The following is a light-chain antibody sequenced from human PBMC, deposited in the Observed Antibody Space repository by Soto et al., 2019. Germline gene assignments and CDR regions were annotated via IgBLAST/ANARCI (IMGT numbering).Light chain of an antibody. CDR2: DVF. Sequence: QSVLTQPRSVSRSPGQAVTISCTGTSSDIGAYNYVFWYQQYPGKSPKLIIYDVFKRPSGVPARFSASKSGNTASLTITGLQTGDEADYHCSSLAGSYNLVLGGGTKVTVL. CDR1: SSDIGAYNY. V-gene: IGLV2-11*01. J-gene: IGLJ3*02. CDR3: SSLAGSYNLV.